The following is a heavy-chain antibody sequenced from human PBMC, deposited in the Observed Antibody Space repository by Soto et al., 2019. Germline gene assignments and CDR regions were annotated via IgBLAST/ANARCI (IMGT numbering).Heavy chain of an antibody. CDR3: ARTRAVWFDP. CDR1: GGSISSSSYY. V-gene: IGHV4-39*01. CDR2: IYYSGST. D-gene: IGHD6-19*01. J-gene: IGHJ5*02. Sequence: QLQLQESGPGLVKPSETLSLTCTVSGGSISSSSYYWGWIRQPPGKGLEWIGSIYYSGSTYYNPSLKSRVTISVDTSKNQFALKLSSVTAADTAVYYCARTRAVWFDPWGQGTLVTVSS.